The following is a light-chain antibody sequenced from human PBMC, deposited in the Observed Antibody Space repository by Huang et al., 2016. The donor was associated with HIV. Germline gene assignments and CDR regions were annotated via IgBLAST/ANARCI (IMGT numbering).Light chain of an antibody. V-gene: IGKV3-15*01. J-gene: IGKJ1*01. CDR1: QSVSSN. Sequence: ELVMTQSPGTLSLSPGERATLSCRPSQSVSSNLAWYQHKPGQAPRLLIYGASTMASGVPARFSGSGSGTEFTLTISSLQSDDFVVYYCQQYQDWPRTFGQGTKVEIK. CDR3: QQYQDWPRT. CDR2: GAS.